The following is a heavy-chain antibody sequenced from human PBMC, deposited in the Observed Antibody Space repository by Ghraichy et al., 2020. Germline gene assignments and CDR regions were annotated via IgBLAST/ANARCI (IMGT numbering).Heavy chain of an antibody. Sequence: SETLSLTCTVSGGSISSSSYYWGWIRQPPGKGLEWIGSIYYSGSTYYNPSLKSRVTISVDTSKNQFSLKLSSVTAADTAVYYCAGLLGYYYGSGSYSHYFDYWGQGTLVRLL. CDR2: IYYSGST. J-gene: IGHJ4*02. CDR3: AGLLGYYYGSGSYSHYFDY. CDR1: GGSISSSSYY. D-gene: IGHD3-10*01. V-gene: IGHV4-39*01.